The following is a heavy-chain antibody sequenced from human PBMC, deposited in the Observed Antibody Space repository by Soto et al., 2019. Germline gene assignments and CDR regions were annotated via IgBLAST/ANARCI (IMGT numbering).Heavy chain of an antibody. Sequence: QVQLQESGPGLVKPSETLSLTCTVSGGSISSYYWSWIRQPPGKGLEWIGYIYYSGSTNYNPSLKSRVTISVDTSKNQFSLELSSVTAADTAVYYCARGIAAAGTHYFDYWGQGTLVTVSS. J-gene: IGHJ4*02. D-gene: IGHD6-13*01. CDR1: GGSISSYY. CDR2: IYYSGST. V-gene: IGHV4-59*01. CDR3: ARGIAAAGTHYFDY.